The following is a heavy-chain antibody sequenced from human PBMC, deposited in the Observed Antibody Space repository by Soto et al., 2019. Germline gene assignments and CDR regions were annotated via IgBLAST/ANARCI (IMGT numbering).Heavy chain of an antibody. J-gene: IGHJ5*02. D-gene: IGHD2-15*01. CDR2: IYPGDSDT. CDR3: ARGEGDCSGGSCYSWFAP. V-gene: IGHV5-51*01. Sequence: GESLKISCKGSGYSFTSYWIGWVRQMPGKGLEWMGIIYPGDSDTRYSPSFQGQVTISADKSISTAYLQWSSLKASDTAMYYCARGEGDCSGGSCYSWFAPWGQGALVTVSS. CDR1: GYSFTSYW.